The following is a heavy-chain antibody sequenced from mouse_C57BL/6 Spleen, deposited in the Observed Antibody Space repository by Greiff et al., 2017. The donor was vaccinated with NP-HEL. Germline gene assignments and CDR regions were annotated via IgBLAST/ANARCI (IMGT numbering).Heavy chain of an antibody. Sequence: VQLKESGPGLVKPSQSLSLTCSVTGYSITSGYYWNWLRQFPGNKLEWMGYISYDGSNNYNPSLKNRISITRDTSKNQFFLKLNSVTTEDTATYYCARMGDGYYHYAMDYWGQGTSVTVSS. V-gene: IGHV3-6*01. CDR2: ISYDGSN. CDR1: GYSITSGYY. D-gene: IGHD2-3*01. J-gene: IGHJ4*01. CDR3: ARMGDGYYHYAMDY.